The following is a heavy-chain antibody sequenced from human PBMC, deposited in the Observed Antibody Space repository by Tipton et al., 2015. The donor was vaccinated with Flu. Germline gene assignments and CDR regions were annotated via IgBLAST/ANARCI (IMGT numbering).Heavy chain of an antibody. CDR3: ARDRSICSGGSCPYYFDY. CDR1: GGSISSYY. CDR2: IYTSGST. V-gene: IGHV4-4*07. Sequence: TLSLTCTVSGGSISSYYWSWIRQPAGKGLEWIGRIYTSGSTNYNPSLKSRVTMSVDTSKNQFSLKLSSVTAAYTAVYYCARDRSICSGGSCPYYFDYWGQGTLVTVSS. D-gene: IGHD2-15*01. J-gene: IGHJ4*02.